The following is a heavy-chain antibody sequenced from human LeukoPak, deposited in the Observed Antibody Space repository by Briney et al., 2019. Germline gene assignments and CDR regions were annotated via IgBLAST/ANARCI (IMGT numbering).Heavy chain of an antibody. CDR2: ISSSGTYI. CDR1: GFTFSSYN. V-gene: IGHV3-21*01. Sequence: GRSRRLSCAASGFTFSSYNINWVRQAPGKGLEWVSSISSSGTYIYYAAAVKGRFTISRDNAKNSLYLQMNSLRAEDTAVYYCAPMIVVGGDAFDIWGQGTMVTVSS. CDR3: APMIVVGGDAFDI. D-gene: IGHD3-22*01. J-gene: IGHJ3*02.